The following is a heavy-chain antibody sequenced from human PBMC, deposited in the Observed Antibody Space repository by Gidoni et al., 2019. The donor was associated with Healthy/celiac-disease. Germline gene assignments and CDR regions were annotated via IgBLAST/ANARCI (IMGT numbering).Heavy chain of an antibody. CDR1: GIPFSSYG. CDR2: IWYDGSNK. Sequence: QVQLLESGGGVVQPGRSLSLSCAESGIPFSSYGLHGDRQAPGKGLELVAVIWYDGSNKYYADSVKGRFTISRDNSKNTLYLQMNSLRAEDTAVYYCARDREKVGATYFDYWGQGTLVTVSS. D-gene: IGHD1-26*01. CDR3: ARDREKVGATYFDY. V-gene: IGHV3-33*01. J-gene: IGHJ4*02.